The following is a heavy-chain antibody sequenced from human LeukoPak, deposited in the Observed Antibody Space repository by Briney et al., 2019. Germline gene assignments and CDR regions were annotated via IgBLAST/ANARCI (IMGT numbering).Heavy chain of an antibody. D-gene: IGHD6-19*01. CDR3: ATEFLGAVAETGDY. V-gene: IGHV3-21*01. Sequence: PGGSLRHSCAASGFPFSSYAMNWVRQAPGKGLEWVSSISSTGSNIYYADSVKGRFTISRDNAKNSLSLQMNSLRAEDTAVYYCATEFLGAVAETGDYWGQGALVTVSS. CDR1: GFPFSSYA. CDR2: ISSTGSNI. J-gene: IGHJ4*02.